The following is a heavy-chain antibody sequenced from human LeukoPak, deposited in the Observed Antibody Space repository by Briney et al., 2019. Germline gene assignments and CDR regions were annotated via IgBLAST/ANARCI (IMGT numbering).Heavy chain of an antibody. CDR3: ARVAAAAVLASAFDI. D-gene: IGHD6-13*01. CDR1: GFTFSSYW. J-gene: IGHJ3*02. Sequence: PGGSLRLSCAASGFTFSSYWMSWVRQAPGKGLEWVANIKQDGSEKYYVDSVKGRFTISRDNAKNSLYLQMNSLRAEDTAVYYCARVAAAAVLASAFDIWGQGTMVTVSS. CDR2: IKQDGSEK. V-gene: IGHV3-7*01.